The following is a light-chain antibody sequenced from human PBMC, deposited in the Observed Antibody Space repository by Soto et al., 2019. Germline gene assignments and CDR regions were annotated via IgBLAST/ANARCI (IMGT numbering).Light chain of an antibody. Sequence: AIRMTQSPSSLSASTGDRVTITCRASQGISSYLAWYQQKPGKAPKLLIYAASTLQSGVPSRFSRSGSGTDFTLTISCLQSEDFATYYCQQYYSYLPYTFGQGTKLEIK. CDR3: QQYYSYLPYT. CDR2: AAS. J-gene: IGKJ2*01. CDR1: QGISSY. V-gene: IGKV1-8*01.